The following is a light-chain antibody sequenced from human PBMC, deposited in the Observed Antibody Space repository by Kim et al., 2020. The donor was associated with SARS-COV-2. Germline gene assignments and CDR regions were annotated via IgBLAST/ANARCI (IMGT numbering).Light chain of an antibody. CDR2: SNN. CDR3: AAWDDSLIGYV. V-gene: IGLV1-44*01. CDR1: SSNIGSNN. Sequence: GQEVTISRPGSSSNIGSNNVNWYQQLPGTAPKLLIYSNNQRPSVVPDRFSGSKSGTTASLAISGLQSEDEADYYCAAWDDSLIGYVFGAGTKVTVL. J-gene: IGLJ1*01.